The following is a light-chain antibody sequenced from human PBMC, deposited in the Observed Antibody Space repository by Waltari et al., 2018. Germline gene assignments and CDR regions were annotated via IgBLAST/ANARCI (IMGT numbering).Light chain of an antibody. CDR1: SSDIGFYNY. J-gene: IGLJ3*02. CDR3: NSYTGSSSWV. V-gene: IGLV2-14*01. CDR2: DVS. Sequence: QSALTQPASVSGSPGQSITIPCYGTSSDIGFYNYVSWYQQHPGKAPKLMIYDVSQRPAGGSDRFSGSKSGNTASLTISGLQAEDEADYYCNSYTGSSSWVFGGGTKVTVL.